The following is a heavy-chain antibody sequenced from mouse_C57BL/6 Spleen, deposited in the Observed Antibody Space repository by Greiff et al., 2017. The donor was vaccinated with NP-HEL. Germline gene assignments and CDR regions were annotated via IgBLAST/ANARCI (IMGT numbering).Heavy chain of an antibody. Sequence: EVKLVESGGGLVQPGGSMKLSCAASGFTFSDAWMDWVRQSPEKGLEWVAEIRNKANNHATYYAESVKGRFTISRDDSKSSVYLQMNSLRAEDTGIYYCTRMMEDGFIDYWGQGTTLTVSS. D-gene: IGHD2-3*01. CDR3: TRMMEDGFIDY. CDR1: GFTFSDAW. J-gene: IGHJ2*01. CDR2: IRNKANNHAT. V-gene: IGHV6-6*01.